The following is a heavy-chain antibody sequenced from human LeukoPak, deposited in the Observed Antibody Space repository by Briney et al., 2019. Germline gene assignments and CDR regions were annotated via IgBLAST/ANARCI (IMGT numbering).Heavy chain of an antibody. D-gene: IGHD6-19*01. CDR3: AAIEWLGVNY. V-gene: IGHV1-58*02. J-gene: IGHJ4*02. CDR1: GFTFTSSA. CDR2: IVVGRGNT. Sequence: SVKVSCKASGFTFTSSAMQWVRQARGQRLECIGWIVVGRGNTNYAQKFQERVTITRDMSTSTAYMELSSLRSEDTAVYYCAAIEWLGVNYWGQGTLVTVSS.